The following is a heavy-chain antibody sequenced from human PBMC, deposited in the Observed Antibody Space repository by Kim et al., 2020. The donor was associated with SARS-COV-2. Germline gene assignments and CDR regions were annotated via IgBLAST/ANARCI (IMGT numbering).Heavy chain of an antibody. J-gene: IGHJ4*02. Sequence: PPLKSRVTMSVDTSKNQFSLKLNSVTAADTAVYYCAGQSGCSAGSCFSGHWGQGTLVTVSS. D-gene: IGHD2-15*01. V-gene: IGHV4-39*01. CDR3: AGQSGCSAGSCFSGH.